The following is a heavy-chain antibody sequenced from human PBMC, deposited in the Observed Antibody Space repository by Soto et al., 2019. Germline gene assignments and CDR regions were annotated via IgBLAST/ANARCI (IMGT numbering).Heavy chain of an antibody. CDR1: GFTFSNFW. D-gene: IGHD6-6*01. CDR2: ISSSSSTI. CDR3: ARGIAASPHYYYGMDV. V-gene: IGHV3-48*02. J-gene: IGHJ6*02. Sequence: SLRLSCAASGFTFSNFWMHWVRQAPGKGLEWVSYISSSSSTIYYADSVKGRFTISRDNAKNSLYLQMNSLRDEDTAVYYCARGIAASPHYYYGMDVWGQGTTVTVSS.